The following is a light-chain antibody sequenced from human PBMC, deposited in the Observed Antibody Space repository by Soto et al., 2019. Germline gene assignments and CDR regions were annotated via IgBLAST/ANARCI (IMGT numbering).Light chain of an antibody. V-gene: IGLV1-47*02. Sequence: QSVLTQPPSASGTPGQRVTISCSGSSSNIGSNYVYWYQQFPGTTPKLLIFDDTQRASGVPDRVSGSKSGTSASLAISGLRSEDAADYYCSSYTSSSTPYVFGTGTKLTVL. CDR3: SSYTSSSTPYV. CDR2: DDT. CDR1: SSNIGSNY. J-gene: IGLJ1*01.